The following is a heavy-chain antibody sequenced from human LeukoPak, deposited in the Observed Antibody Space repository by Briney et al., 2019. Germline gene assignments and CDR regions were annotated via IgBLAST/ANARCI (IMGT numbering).Heavy chain of an antibody. V-gene: IGHV4-34*01. CDR2: INHSGST. Sequence: SETLSLTCAVYGGSFSGYYWSWIRQPPGKGLEWIGEINHSGSTNYNPSLKSRVTISVDTSKNQFSLKLSSVTAADTAVYYCAARYYDFWSGYYTGDYRGQGTLVTVSS. D-gene: IGHD3-3*01. CDR1: GGSFSGYY. J-gene: IGHJ4*02. CDR3: AARYYDFWSGYYTGDY.